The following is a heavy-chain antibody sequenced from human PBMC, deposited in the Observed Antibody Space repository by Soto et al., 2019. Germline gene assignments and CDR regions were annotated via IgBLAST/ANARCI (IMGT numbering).Heavy chain of an antibody. CDR1: GFTFSSYW. V-gene: IGHV3-7*05. Sequence: GGSLRLSCAASGFTFSSYWMSWVRQAPGKGLEWVANIKQDGSEKYYVDSVKGRFTISRDNAKNSLYLQMNSLRAEDTAVYYCAREEIIVVVPAAGFDYWGQGTLVTVSS. CDR3: AREEIIVVVPAAGFDY. D-gene: IGHD2-2*01. J-gene: IGHJ4*02. CDR2: IKQDGSEK.